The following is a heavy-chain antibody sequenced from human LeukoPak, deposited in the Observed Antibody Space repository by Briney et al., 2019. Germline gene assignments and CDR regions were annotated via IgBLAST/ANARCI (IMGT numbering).Heavy chain of an antibody. CDR3: ARDRGEGPDY. CDR2: INPNSGGT. J-gene: IGHJ4*02. V-gene: IGHV1-2*02. CDR1: GYTFTGCY. Sequence: GASVKVSCKASGYTFTGCYMHWVRQAPGQGLEWMGWINPNSGGTNYAQKFQGRVTMTRDTSISTAYMELSRLRSEDTAVYYCARDRGEGPDYWGQGTLVTVSS. D-gene: IGHD3-3*01.